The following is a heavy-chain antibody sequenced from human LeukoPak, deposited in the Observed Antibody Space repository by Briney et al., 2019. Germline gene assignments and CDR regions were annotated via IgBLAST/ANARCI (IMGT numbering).Heavy chain of an antibody. V-gene: IGHV3-7*01. Sequence: GGSLRLSCAASGFTFSCHWMSWVRQAPGKGLEWVANINQGGSDKYYVDSVKGRFTISRDNANNLLYLQMNSLRGEDTAVYYCTRDRSRAEDDWGQGTLVTVSS. CDR1: GFTFSCHW. D-gene: IGHD1-14*01. CDR2: INQGGSDK. CDR3: TRDRSRAEDD. J-gene: IGHJ4*02.